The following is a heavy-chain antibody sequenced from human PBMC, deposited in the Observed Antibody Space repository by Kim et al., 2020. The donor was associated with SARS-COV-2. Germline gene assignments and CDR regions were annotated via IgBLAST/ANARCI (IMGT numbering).Heavy chain of an antibody. CDR2: IYYSGST. V-gene: IGHV4-39*01. Sequence: SETLSLTCTVSGGSISSSSYYWGWIRQPPGKGLEWIGSIYYSGSTYYNPSLKSRVTISVDTSKNQFSLKLSSVTAADTAVYYCARQNIVVVPAAIGPFDYWGQGTLVTVSS. J-gene: IGHJ4*02. CDR3: ARQNIVVVPAAIGPFDY. CDR1: GGSISSSSYY. D-gene: IGHD2-2*01.